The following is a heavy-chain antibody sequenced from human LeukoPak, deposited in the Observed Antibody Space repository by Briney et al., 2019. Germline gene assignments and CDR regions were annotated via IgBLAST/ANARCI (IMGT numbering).Heavy chain of an antibody. CDR3: GKDASNLVAATAIDS. D-gene: IGHD2-15*01. CDR2: LRYDGSNK. Sequence: GGSPRLSSGTSGFTFRSYGMHWVRQAPGKGLEWVAFLRYDGSNKYYADSVKGRFTISRDNSKNTLDLEMNSLRAEDTAVYYCGKDASNLVAATAIDSWGQGTLVTVSS. CDR1: GFTFRSYG. V-gene: IGHV3-30*02. J-gene: IGHJ4*02.